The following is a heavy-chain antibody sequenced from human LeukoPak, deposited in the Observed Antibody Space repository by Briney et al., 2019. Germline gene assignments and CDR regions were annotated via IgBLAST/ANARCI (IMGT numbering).Heavy chain of an antibody. J-gene: IGHJ4*02. CDR2: IYYSGST. CDR1: GGSISSSFYY. CDR3: ARRTVGATPRFDF. V-gene: IGHV4-39*01. Sequence: PSETLSLTCTVSGGSISSSFYYWGWIRQPPGTGLEWIGSIYYSGSTNYNPSLKSRVTMSVDTSKNQFSLRLSSVTAADTAVYYCARRTVGATPRFDFWGQGTLVTVSS. D-gene: IGHD1-26*01.